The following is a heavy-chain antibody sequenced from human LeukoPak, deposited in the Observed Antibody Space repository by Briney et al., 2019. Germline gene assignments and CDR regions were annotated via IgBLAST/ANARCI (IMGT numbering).Heavy chain of an antibody. CDR3: ARSVLGDAFDI. Sequence: GGSLRLSCAASGFTFSSYAMSWVRQAPGKGLEWVSTISGSGGSTYYADSVKGRFTISRDNSKNTLYPQMNSLRAEDTAVYYCARSVLGDAFDIWGQGTMVTVSS. V-gene: IGHV3-23*01. J-gene: IGHJ3*02. D-gene: IGHD5/OR15-5a*01. CDR1: GFTFSSYA. CDR2: ISGSGGST.